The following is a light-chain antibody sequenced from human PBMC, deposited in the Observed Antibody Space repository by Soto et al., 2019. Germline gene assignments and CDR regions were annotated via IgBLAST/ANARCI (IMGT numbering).Light chain of an antibody. V-gene: IGKV3-20*01. J-gene: IGKJ1*01. CDR2: DAS. Sequence: EIVLTQSPATLSLSPGERATLSCRASQSVSSYLAWYQQKPGQAPRLVIHDASSRATGIPDRFSGSGSGTDFTLTISRLEPEDFAVYYCQQYGGSPRTFGQGTKVDI. CDR3: QQYGGSPRT. CDR1: QSVSSY.